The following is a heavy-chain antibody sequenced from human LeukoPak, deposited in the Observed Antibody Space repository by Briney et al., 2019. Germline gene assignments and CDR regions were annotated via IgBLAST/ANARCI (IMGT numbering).Heavy chain of an antibody. D-gene: IGHD2-2*01. Sequence: PSETLSLTCTVSGGSISSSSYYWGWIRQPPGKGLEWIGSIYYSGSTYYNPSLKSRVTISVDTSNNQFSLRLRSVTAADTAVYYCARQRGYCSSISCYAWFDPWGQGTLVTVSS. CDR3: ARQRGYCSSISCYAWFDP. J-gene: IGHJ5*02. CDR2: IYYSGST. CDR1: GGSISSSSYY. V-gene: IGHV4-39*01.